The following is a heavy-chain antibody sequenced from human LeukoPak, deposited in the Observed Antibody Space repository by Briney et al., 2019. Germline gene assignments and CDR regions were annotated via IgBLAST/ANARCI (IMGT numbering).Heavy chain of an antibody. J-gene: IGHJ1*01. Sequence: GGSLRLSCAASGFYFANYAMSWVRQVPGKGLEWVSATVGGGSPNTYHADSVKGRFTISRDNSKNTLYLQMNSLRPEDTAVYYCARGGKIAVVGTRSPQYFHHWGQGTLVTVSS. CDR3: ARGGKIAVVGTRSPQYFHH. D-gene: IGHD6-19*01. V-gene: IGHV3-23*01. CDR2: TVGGGSPNT. CDR1: GFYFANYA.